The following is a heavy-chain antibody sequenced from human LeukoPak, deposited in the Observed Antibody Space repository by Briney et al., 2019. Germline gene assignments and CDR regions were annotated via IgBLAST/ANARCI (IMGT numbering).Heavy chain of an antibody. D-gene: IGHD6-6*01. CDR1: GYYIRSGYY. V-gene: IGHV4-38-2*01. CDR3: TRFSTASSRPAYY. CDR2: IYHSGIT. J-gene: IGHJ4*02. Sequence: SETLSLTCAVSGYYIRSGYYWGWIRQPPGKGLEWIGNIYHSGITYYNPSLKRRVALSVDTSKNQFSLNVTSVTAADTAVYYCTRFSTASSRPAYYWGQGTLVTVSS.